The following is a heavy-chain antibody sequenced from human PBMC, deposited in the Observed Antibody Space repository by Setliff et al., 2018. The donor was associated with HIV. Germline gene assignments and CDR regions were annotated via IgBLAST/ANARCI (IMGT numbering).Heavy chain of an antibody. CDR2: IYYSGST. D-gene: IGHD6-19*01. CDR3: ARVVPLRDSSGSIDY. J-gene: IGHJ4*02. CDR1: GGSISSYY. V-gene: IGHV4-59*01. Sequence: SETLSLTCTVSGGSISSYYWSWIRQPPGKGLEWIGYIYYSGSTNYNPSLKSRVTISVDTSKNQFSLKLSSVTAADTAVYYYARVVPLRDSSGSIDYWGQGTLVTVSS.